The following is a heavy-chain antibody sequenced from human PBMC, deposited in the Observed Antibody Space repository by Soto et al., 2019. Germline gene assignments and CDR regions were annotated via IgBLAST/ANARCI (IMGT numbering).Heavy chain of an antibody. CDR2: ISWNSGSI. D-gene: IGHD3-3*01. Sequence: EVQLVESGGGLVQPGRSLRLSCAASGFTFDDYAMHWVRQAPGKGLEWVSGISWNSGSIGYADSVKGRFTISRDNAKHSLYLQMNSLSAEDTALYYCAKAPAMGGSYTVYYFDYWGQGTLVTVSS. CDR3: AKAPAMGGSYTVYYFDY. V-gene: IGHV3-9*01. CDR1: GFTFDDYA. J-gene: IGHJ4*02.